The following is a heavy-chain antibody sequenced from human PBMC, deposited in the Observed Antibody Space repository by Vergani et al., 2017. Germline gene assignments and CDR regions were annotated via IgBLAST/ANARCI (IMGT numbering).Heavy chain of an antibody. CDR2: ISGYNGNT. Sequence: QVQLVQSGAEVKKPGASVKVSCKASGYTFTIYSIGWVRQAPGQGLEWLGWISGYNGNTNYAQKVQGRVTMTTDTSTSTAYMELRSLGSDDTAVYYCVRDKGDFNAFDIWGQGTMVTVSS. CDR1: GYTFTIYS. D-gene: IGHD3-16*01. J-gene: IGHJ3*02. CDR3: VRDKGDFNAFDI. V-gene: IGHV1-18*01.